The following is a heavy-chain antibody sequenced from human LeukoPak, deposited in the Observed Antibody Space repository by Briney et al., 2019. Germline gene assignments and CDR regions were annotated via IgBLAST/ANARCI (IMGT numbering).Heavy chain of an antibody. D-gene: IGHD5-24*01. J-gene: IGHJ3*02. V-gene: IGHV4-59*01. CDR1: GGSISSYY. Sequence: PSETLSLSSTVSGGSISSYYSNRIRQPPGKGLEWIGYIYYSGSTNYNPSLKSRVTISVDTSKNQFSLKLSSVTAADTAVYYCAGRLWRRDGYNLSAFDIWGQGTMVTVSS. CDR3: AGRLWRRDGYNLSAFDI. CDR2: IYYSGST.